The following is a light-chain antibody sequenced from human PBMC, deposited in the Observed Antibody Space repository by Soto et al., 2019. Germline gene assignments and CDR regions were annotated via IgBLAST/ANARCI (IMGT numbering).Light chain of an antibody. V-gene: IGKV1-39*01. CDR1: ESSRNE. CDR3: QRSFTTPWT. CDR2: DTF. Sequence: DIQMTQSPSSLSASLGDRVTITCRPSESSRNELNWFHQRPGKAPRLLIYDTFTLQSGVPSRFSGSVSGTEFSLTISSLQAGDSAIYYCQRSFTTPWTFGQGTKVEI. J-gene: IGKJ1*01.